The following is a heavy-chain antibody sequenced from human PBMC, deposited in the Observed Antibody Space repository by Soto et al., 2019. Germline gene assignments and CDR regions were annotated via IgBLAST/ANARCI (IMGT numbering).Heavy chain of an antibody. Sequence: GGSLRLSCAASGFTFSSYSMNWVRQAPGKGLEWVSYISSSSSTIYYADSVKGRFTISRDNAKNSLYLQMNSLRDEDTAVYYCARTGPPVGKTIFGVVILSLDYWGQGTLVTVSS. D-gene: IGHD3-3*01. J-gene: IGHJ4*02. V-gene: IGHV3-48*02. CDR2: ISSSSSTI. CDR3: ARTGPPVGKTIFGVVILSLDY. CDR1: GFTFSSYS.